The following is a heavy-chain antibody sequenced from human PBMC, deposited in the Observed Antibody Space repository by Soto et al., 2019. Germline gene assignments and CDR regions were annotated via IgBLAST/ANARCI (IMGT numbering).Heavy chain of an antibody. J-gene: IGHJ6*02. Sequence: QVQLVQSGAEVKKPGSSVKVSCKASGGTFSIYAISWVRQAPGQGLEWMGGIMPIFGTTNYAQKFQGRVTVTADESTSTAYMELSSLRSEDTAVYYCARELFWSGPYYYGMDVWGQGTTVTVSS. CDR3: ARELFWSGPYYYGMDV. CDR1: GGTFSIYA. CDR2: IMPIFGTT. V-gene: IGHV1-69*01. D-gene: IGHD3-3*01.